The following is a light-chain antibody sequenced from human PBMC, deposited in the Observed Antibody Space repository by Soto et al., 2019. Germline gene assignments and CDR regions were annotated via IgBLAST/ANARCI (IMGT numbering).Light chain of an antibody. Sequence: EIVLTQSPATLSLSPGERATLSCRASQSISSYLAWYQQKPDQAPRLLIYDASNRATGIPARFSGSGSGTDFTLTISILEPVDFAVYYCHHRSSWPFTFGPGPKADIK. CDR2: DAS. V-gene: IGKV3-11*01. CDR1: QSISSY. J-gene: IGKJ3*01. CDR3: HHRSSWPFT.